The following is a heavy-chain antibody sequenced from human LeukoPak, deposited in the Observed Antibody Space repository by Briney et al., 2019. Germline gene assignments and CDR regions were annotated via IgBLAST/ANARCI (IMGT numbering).Heavy chain of an antibody. J-gene: IGHJ4*02. CDR2: ISDDGSHT. D-gene: IGHD3-9*01. Sequence: GGSLRLSCAASGFTFSSYWMHWVRQSPGKGLEWVSRISDDGSHTGYADSVKGRFTISRDNARNTLFLQMNSLRAEDAAVYYCARVFATGPSFDYWGQGTLVTVSS. V-gene: IGHV3-74*01. CDR3: ARVFATGPSFDY. CDR1: GFTFSSYW.